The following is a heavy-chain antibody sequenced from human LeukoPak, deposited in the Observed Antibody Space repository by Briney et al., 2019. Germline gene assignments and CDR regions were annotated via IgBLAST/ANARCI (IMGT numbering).Heavy chain of an antibody. CDR2: ISWNSGSI. Sequence: GRSLRLSCAASGFTFDDYAMHWVRQAPGKGLEWVSGISWNSGSIGYADSVKGRFTISRDNAKNSLYLQMNSLRAEDMALCYCAKDRTYSGSYAGAFDIWGQGTMVTVSS. V-gene: IGHV3-9*03. J-gene: IGHJ3*02. CDR3: AKDRTYSGSYAGAFDI. D-gene: IGHD1-26*01. CDR1: GFTFDDYA.